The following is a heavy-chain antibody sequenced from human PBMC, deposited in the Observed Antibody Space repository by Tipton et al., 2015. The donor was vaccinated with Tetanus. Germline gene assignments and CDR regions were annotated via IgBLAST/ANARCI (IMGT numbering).Heavy chain of an antibody. CDR2: IYYSGST. J-gene: IGHJ4*02. CDR3: AGDQARGARGWNYFDY. CDR1: GGSISSGGYY. V-gene: IGHV4-31*03. D-gene: IGHD1-26*01. Sequence: LSLTCTVSGGSISSGGYYWSWIRQHPGKGLEWIGDIYYSGSTYYNPSLKSRATLSVDPSKNQFSLKLNSMTAADTAVYYCAGDQARGARGWNYFDYWGQGTLVTVSS.